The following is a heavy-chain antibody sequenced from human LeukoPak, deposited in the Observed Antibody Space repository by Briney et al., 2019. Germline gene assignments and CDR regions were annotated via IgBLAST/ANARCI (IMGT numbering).Heavy chain of an antibody. J-gene: IGHJ4*02. CDR3: ARRSSSYDY. D-gene: IGHD6-6*01. CDR1: GYTFTGYY. CDR2: ISAYNGNT. V-gene: IGHV1-18*04. Sequence: ASVKVSCKASGYTFTGYYMHWVRQAPGQGLEWMGWISAYNGNTNYAQKLQGRVTMTTDTSTSTAYMELRSLRSDDTAVYYCARRSSSYDYWGQGTLVTVSS.